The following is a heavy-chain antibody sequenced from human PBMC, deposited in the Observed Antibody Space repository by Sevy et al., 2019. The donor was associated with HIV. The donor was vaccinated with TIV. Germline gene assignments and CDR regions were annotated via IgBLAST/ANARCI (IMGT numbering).Heavy chain of an antibody. CDR3: AGGFLEYLFGGNKNHRHYGMIV. CDR1: GGSVSGVNQYY. D-gene: IGHD3-3*01. Sequence: SETLSLTCTVSGGSVSGVNQYYWSWIRQHPGKGPEWIGYISYSGSADYNPSLKSRVTMSVVTSKNQFSLTLSSVTPADTAVYYCAGGFLEYLFGGNKNHRHYGMIVWGQGTTVTVSS. CDR2: ISYSGSA. J-gene: IGHJ6*02. V-gene: IGHV4-31*03.